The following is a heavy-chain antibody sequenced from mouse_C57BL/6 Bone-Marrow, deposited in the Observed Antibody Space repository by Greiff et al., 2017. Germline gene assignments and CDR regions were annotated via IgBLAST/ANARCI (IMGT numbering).Heavy chain of an antibody. CDR1: GFTFSSYA. CDR3: AREPFFYYYGSSYVENWYFDV. CDR2: ISDGGSYS. J-gene: IGHJ1*03. Sequence: VKVEESGGGLVKPGGSLKLSCAASGFTFSSYAMSWVRQTPEKRLEWVATISDGGSYSYYPYHVKGRFTISRDNAKNNRYLQMSHLKSEDTAMYYCAREPFFYYYGSSYVENWYFDVWGTGTTVTVSS. V-gene: IGHV5-4*01. D-gene: IGHD1-1*01.